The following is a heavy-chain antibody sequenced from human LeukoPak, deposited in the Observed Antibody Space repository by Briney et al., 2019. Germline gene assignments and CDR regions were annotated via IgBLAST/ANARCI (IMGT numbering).Heavy chain of an antibody. Sequence: SETLSLTCTVSGGSISSYYWGWIRQPPGKGLEWIGSIYYSGSTYYNPSLKSRVTISVDTSKNQFSLKLSSVTAADTAVYYCARDYSSSSVDWFDPWGQGTLVTVSS. J-gene: IGHJ5*02. CDR3: ARDYSSSSVDWFDP. CDR2: IYYSGST. D-gene: IGHD6-6*01. CDR1: GGSISSYY. V-gene: IGHV4-39*07.